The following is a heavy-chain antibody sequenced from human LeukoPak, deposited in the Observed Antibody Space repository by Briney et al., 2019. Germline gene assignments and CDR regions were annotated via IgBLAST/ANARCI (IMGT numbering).Heavy chain of an antibody. V-gene: IGHV4-39*01. Sequence: PSETLSLTCTVSGGPISSSTYYWGWIRQLPGKGLEWIGSIYYSGYTYHNPSLESRVTMSVDTSKNQFSLKLTSVTAADTAVYYCATSGPGYYYGMDVWGQGTTVTVSS. CDR3: ATSGPGYYYGMDV. CDR1: GGPISSSTYY. D-gene: IGHD2-15*01. CDR2: IYYSGYT. J-gene: IGHJ6*02.